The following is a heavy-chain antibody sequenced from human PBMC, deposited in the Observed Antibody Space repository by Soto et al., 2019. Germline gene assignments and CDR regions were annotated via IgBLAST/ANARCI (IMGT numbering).Heavy chain of an antibody. D-gene: IGHD3-3*01. J-gene: IGHJ6*02. V-gene: IGHV1-8*01. CDR3: ARSRYYDFWSGYYTYYYYYGMDV. CDR2: MNPNSGNT. CDR1: GYTFTSYD. Sequence: ASVKVSCKASGYTFTSYDINWVRQATGQGLEWMGWMNPNSGNTGYAQKFQGRVTMTRNTSISTAYMELSSLRSEDTAVYYCARSRYYDFWSGYYTYYYYYGMDVWGQGTTVTVS.